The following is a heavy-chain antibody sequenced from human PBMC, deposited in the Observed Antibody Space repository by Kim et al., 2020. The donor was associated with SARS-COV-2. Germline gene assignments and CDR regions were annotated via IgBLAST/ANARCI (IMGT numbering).Heavy chain of an antibody. CDR3: ARTIAARGRYFQH. J-gene: IGHJ1*01. V-gene: IGHV4-34*01. D-gene: IGHD6-6*01. Sequence: YHPSRKSRVTISVDTSKNQFSLKLSSVTAADTAVYYCARTIAARGRYFQHWGQGTLVTVSS.